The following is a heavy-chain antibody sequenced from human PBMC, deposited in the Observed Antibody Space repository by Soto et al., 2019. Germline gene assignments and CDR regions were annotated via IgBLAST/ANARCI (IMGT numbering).Heavy chain of an antibody. V-gene: IGHV3-64*01. J-gene: IGHJ6*03. CDR1: GFTFSNYE. D-gene: IGHD6-13*01. Sequence: EAQLVESGGGLVQPGGSLRLSCAASGFTFSNYEMHWVRQAPGKGLEYVSGISNNGAHTDYAKSVKGRFTISRDNSENTLYLPMGSLRAADIALYYCEIRGYGSRWPNVYMDVWGNGTTVTVS. CDR2: ISNNGAHT. CDR3: EIRGYGSRWPNVYMDV.